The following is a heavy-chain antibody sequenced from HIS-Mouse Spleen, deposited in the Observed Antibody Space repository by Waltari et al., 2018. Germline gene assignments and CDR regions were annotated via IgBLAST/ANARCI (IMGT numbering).Heavy chain of an antibody. CDR1: GGSFSGYY. J-gene: IGHJ5*02. CDR2: INHSGST. D-gene: IGHD3-10*01. Sequence: QVQLQQWGAGLLKPSETLSLTCAVSGGSFSGYYWSWIRQPPGKGLEWIGEINHSGSTNYNPSLKSRVTISVDTSKNQFSLKLSSVTAADTAVYYCANLTPGSGELLNWFDPWGQGTLVTVSS. CDR3: ANLTPGSGELLNWFDP. V-gene: IGHV4-34*01.